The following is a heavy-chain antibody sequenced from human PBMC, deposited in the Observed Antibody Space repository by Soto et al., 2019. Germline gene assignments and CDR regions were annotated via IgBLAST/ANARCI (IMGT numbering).Heavy chain of an antibody. CDR2: ISGSGVST. CDR1: GFTFSSFA. D-gene: IGHD1-1*01. Sequence: GGSLRLSCAVSGFTFSSFAISWVRQAPGKGLEWVSLISGSGVSTYYADSVKGRFTISRDNSKKTLFLQMNSKRSDHTDVYSCAKDREGMYSTGCSDYLDQGTRFTLSS. CDR3: AKDREGMYSTGCSDY. J-gene: IGHJ4*02. V-gene: IGHV3-23*01.